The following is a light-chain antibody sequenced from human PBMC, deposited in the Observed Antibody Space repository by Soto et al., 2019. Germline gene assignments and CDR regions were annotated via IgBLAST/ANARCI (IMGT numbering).Light chain of an antibody. CDR2: LGS. CDR1: QSLLHGNGYNY. V-gene: IGKV2-28*01. J-gene: IGKJ1*01. Sequence: EIVMTQSPLSLPVTPGEPASISCRSSQSLLHGNGYNYLHWYLQKPGQSPQLLIYLGSNRASGVPARFSGSGSGTDFTLKISRVEAEDVGVYYCMQSLQTPRTFGQGTKVEIK. CDR3: MQSLQTPRT.